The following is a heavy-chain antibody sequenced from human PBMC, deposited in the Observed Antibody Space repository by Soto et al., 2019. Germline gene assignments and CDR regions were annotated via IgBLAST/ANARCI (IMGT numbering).Heavy chain of an antibody. Sequence: ASVKVSCKASGYTFTSYYMHWVRQAPGQGLEWMGIINPSGGSTSCAQRFQGRVTMTRDTSTSTVYMELSSLRSEDTAVYYCARNYLGSSGWYGWFDPWGQGTLVTVSS. D-gene: IGHD6-19*01. CDR1: GYTFTSYY. CDR2: INPSGGST. V-gene: IGHV1-46*01. CDR3: ARNYLGSSGWYGWFDP. J-gene: IGHJ5*02.